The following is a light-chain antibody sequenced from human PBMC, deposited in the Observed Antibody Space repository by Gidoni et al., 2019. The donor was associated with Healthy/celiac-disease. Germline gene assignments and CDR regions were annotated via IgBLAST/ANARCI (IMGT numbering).Light chain of an antibody. CDR2: DAS. CDR1: QSVSSY. V-gene: IGKV3-11*01. Sequence: EIVLTQSPATLSLSPGERATLSCRASQSVSSYLAWYQQKPGQAPRLLIYDASNRATGSPARFSGSGSGTDFTLTISSLEPEDFAVYYCQQRSNFSFGPGTKVEIK. CDR3: QQRSNFS. J-gene: IGKJ3*01.